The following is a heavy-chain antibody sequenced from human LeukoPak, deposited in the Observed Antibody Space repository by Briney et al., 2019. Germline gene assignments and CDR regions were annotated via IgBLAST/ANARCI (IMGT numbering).Heavy chain of an antibody. Sequence: GGSLRLSCAASGFTVSSNYMSWVRQAPGKGLEWVAVISYDGSNKYYADSVKGRFTISRDNSKNTLYLQMNSLRAEDTAVYYCARGDGQVLRFLEWLYNYFDYWGQGTLVTVSS. CDR2: ISYDGSNK. J-gene: IGHJ4*02. D-gene: IGHD3-3*01. CDR3: ARGDGQVLRFLEWLYNYFDY. CDR1: GFTVSSNY. V-gene: IGHV3-30-3*01.